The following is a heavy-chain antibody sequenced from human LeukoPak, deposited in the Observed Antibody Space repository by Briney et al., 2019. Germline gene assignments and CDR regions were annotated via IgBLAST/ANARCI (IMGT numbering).Heavy chain of an antibody. CDR1: GGSFSGYY. D-gene: IGHD5-24*01. V-gene: IGHV4-34*01. CDR3: ARVKEMDTTFYYFYYYMDV. CDR2: FDHSGST. Sequence: SGTLSLTCAVYGGSFSGYYWSWIRQPPGKGLEWIGEFDHSGSTKFNPSLMSRVTISVDTSKNQFSLSLSSVTAADTAVYYCARVKEMDTTFYYFYYYMDVWGKGTTVTVSS. J-gene: IGHJ6*03.